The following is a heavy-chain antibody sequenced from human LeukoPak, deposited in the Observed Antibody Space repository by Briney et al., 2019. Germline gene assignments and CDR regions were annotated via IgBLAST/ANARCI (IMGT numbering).Heavy chain of an antibody. CDR2: ISYDGSNK. V-gene: IGHV3-30*03. CDR1: GFTFSSYG. J-gene: IGHJ3*02. D-gene: IGHD3-22*01. Sequence: PGGSLRLSCAASGFTFSSYGMHWVRQAPGKGLEWVAVISYDGSNKYYADSVKGRFTISRDNSKNTLYLQMNSLRAEDTAVYYCARGPFLSGYLDAFDIWGQGTVVTVSS. CDR3: ARGPFLSGYLDAFDI.